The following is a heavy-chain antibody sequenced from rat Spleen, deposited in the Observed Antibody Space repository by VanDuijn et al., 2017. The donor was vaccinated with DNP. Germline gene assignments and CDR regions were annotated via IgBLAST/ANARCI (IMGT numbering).Heavy chain of an antibody. CDR3: TRSNAGHHY. D-gene: IGHD4-1*01. CDR2: IWSGGST. J-gene: IGHJ2*01. CDR1: GFSLTSNS. Sequence: QVQLKESGPGLVQPSQTLSLTCTVSGFSLTSNSVHWVRQPPGKGLEWVGAIWSGGSTDYNSALKSRLSISRDTSKSQVFLKMNSLQTEDTAIYFCTRSNAGHHYWGQGVMVTVSS. V-gene: IGHV2-1*01.